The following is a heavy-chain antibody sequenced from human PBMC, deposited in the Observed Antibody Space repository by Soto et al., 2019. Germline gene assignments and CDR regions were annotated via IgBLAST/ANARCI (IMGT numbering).Heavy chain of an antibody. J-gene: IGHJ4*03. CDR2: IYYSGSS. V-gene: IGHV4-30-4*08. D-gene: IGHD3-16*01. CDR3: ARGGGRSPGYFDS. Sequence: PSETLSLTCSVPPGSLSGDYYWNSIRQSPEKGLEWIGYIYYSGSSYSNPALQSRLSMSLDTSKNQFSLKLRSVTAADTAVYYCARGGGRSPGYFDSWGQGALVTVSS. CDR1: PGSLSGDYY.